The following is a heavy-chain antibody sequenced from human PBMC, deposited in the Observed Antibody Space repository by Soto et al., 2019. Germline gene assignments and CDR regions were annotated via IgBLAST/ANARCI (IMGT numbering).Heavy chain of an antibody. CDR1: GFTFSSYA. V-gene: IGHV3-23*01. D-gene: IGHD1-26*01. J-gene: IGHJ4*02. Sequence: EVQLLESGGGLVQPGGSLRLSCGASGFTFSSYAMRWVRQAPGKGLEWGSAISGSGDRTYYADSVKGRFTISRDNSKNTLYLQMNSLRAEHTAVYYCARRGSGSYYDYWGQGTMVTVSS. CDR2: ISGSGDRT. CDR3: ARRGSGSYYDY.